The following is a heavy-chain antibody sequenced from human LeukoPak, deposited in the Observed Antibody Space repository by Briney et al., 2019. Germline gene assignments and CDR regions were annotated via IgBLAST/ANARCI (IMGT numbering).Heavy chain of an antibody. J-gene: IGHJ4*02. CDR2: IIPIFGTA. D-gene: IGHD4-17*01. CDR3: ASTNDYAGDY. CDR1: GGTFSSYA. V-gene: IGHV1-69*13. Sequence: SVKVSCKASGGTFSSYAISWVRQAPGQGLEWMGGIIPIFGTAIYAQKFQGRVTITADESTSTAYMELSSLRSEDTAVYYWASTNDYAGDYWGQGTLVTVSS.